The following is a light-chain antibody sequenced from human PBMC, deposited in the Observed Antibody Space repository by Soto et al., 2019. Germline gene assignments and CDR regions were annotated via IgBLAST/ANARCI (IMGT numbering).Light chain of an antibody. Sequence: EIVMTQSPATLSVSPGGGATLSCRASQSVSRNLAWYQQKPGQAPRLLIDGASTRATGIPARFSGSGSGTEFTLTISSLQSEDFAVYYCQQYNNWPYTFGQGTKLEIK. CDR3: QQYNNWPYT. CDR2: GAS. V-gene: IGKV3-15*01. J-gene: IGKJ2*01. CDR1: QSVSRN.